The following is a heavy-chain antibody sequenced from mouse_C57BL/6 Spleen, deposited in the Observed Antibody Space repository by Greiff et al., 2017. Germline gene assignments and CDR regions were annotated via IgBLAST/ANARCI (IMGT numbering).Heavy chain of an antibody. CDR2: FHPYNDDT. J-gene: IGHJ4*01. D-gene: IGHD2-4*01. CDR3: TRRDYDGYAIAY. CDR1: GYTITTYS. V-gene: IGHV1-47*01. Sequence: QVQLQQSGAELVKPGASLKMSCKASGYTITTYSIEWMKQNHGKSLEWIGNFHPYNDDTKYNEKFKGKATLTVEKSSITVYLELSRLTSDDTAVYYCTRRDYDGYAIAYWGQGTSVTVSS.